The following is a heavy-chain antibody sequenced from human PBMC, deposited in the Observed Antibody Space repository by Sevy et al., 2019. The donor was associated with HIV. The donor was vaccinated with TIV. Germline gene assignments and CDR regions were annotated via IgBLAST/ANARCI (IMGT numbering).Heavy chain of an antibody. D-gene: IGHD4-4*01. J-gene: IGHJ6*03. CDR1: GGTFSSYA. CDR3: ARAGDYSKHYYYYYMDV. V-gene: IGHV1-69*13. Sequence: ASVKVSCKASGGTFSSYAISWVRQAPGQGLEWMGGIIPIFGTANYAQKFQGRVTITADESTSTAYMEPSSLRSEDTAVYYCARAGDYSKHYYYYYMDVWGKGTTVTVSS. CDR2: IIPIFGTA.